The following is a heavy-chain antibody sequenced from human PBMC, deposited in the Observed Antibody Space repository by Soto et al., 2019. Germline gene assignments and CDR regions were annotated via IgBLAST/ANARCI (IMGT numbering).Heavy chain of an antibody. CDR1: GFTFSSYS. Sequence: EVQLVESGGGLVKPGGSLRLSCAASGFTFSSYSMNWVRQAPGKGLEWVSSISSSSSYIYYADSVKGRFTISRDNAKNSLYLQMNSLRAEDTAVYYCARGTQDGVTTSSWFDPWGQGTLVTGSS. CDR3: ARGTQDGVTTSSWFDP. D-gene: IGHD4-17*01. CDR2: ISSSSSYI. V-gene: IGHV3-21*01. J-gene: IGHJ5*02.